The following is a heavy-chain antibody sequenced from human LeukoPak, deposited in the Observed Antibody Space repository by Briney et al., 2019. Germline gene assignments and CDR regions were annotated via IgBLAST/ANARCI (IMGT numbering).Heavy chain of an antibody. CDR3: ATIAAAATAHFDY. D-gene: IGHD6-13*01. CDR2: IYGGGRN. J-gene: IGHJ4*02. CDR1: CGSISSGRYY. Sequence: TLSLTCAFACGSISSGRYYCSWIRRPAGEGLGWIGRIYGGGRNNYNPSLKVPITISVDTSKSQSSLTLSSVTAADTAVYYCATIAAAATAHFDYWGQGTLVTVSS. V-gene: IGHV4-61*02.